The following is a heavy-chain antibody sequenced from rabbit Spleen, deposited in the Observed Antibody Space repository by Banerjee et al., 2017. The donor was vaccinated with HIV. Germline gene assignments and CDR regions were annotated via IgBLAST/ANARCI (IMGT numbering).Heavy chain of an antibody. CDR1: GFSFSSGYD. J-gene: IGHJ6*01. V-gene: IGHV1S45*01. D-gene: IGHD8-1*01. Sequence: QEQLVESGGGLVKPGASLTLTCTASGFSFSSGYDMCWVRQAPGKGPEWIACIDANSGGGTSYASWAKGRFTISKTSSTTVTLQMTSLTAADTATYFCARDTGSSFSSYGMDLWGPGTLVTVS. CDR2: IDANSGGGT. CDR3: ARDTGSSFSSYGMDL.